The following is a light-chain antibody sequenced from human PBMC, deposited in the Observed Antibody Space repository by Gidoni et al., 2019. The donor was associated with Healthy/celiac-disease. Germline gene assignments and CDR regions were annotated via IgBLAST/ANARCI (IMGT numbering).Light chain of an antibody. CDR3: NSRDSSGTNVV. J-gene: IGLJ2*01. V-gene: IGLV3-19*01. CDR1: SLRSYY. Sequence: SSELPQDPAVSVALGQTVRITCQGDSLRSYYASWYQQKPGQAPVLVIYGKNNRPSGIPDRFSGSSSGNTASLTITGAQAEDEADYYCNSRDSSGTNVVFGGGTKLTVL. CDR2: GKN.